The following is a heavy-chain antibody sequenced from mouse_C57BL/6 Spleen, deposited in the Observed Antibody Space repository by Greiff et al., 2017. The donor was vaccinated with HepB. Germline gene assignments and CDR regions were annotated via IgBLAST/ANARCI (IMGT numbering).Heavy chain of an antibody. J-gene: IGHJ2*01. Sequence: VKLMESGAELVKPGASVKLSCKASGYTFTEYTIHWVKQRSGQGLEWIGWFYPGSGSIKYNEKFKDKATLTADKSSSTVYMELSRLTSEDSAVYFCARHEGRLYYYGSSYDYWGQGTTLTVSS. CDR1: GYTFTEYT. CDR3: ARHEGRLYYYGSSYDY. CDR2: FYPGSGSI. V-gene: IGHV1-62-2*01. D-gene: IGHD1-1*01.